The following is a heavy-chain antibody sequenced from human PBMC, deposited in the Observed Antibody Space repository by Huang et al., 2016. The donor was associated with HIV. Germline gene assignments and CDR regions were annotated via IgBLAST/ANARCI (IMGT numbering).Heavy chain of an antibody. CDR2: INPSGGST. CDR3: ARGPGGAAAGYYFDY. J-gene: IGHJ4*02. Sequence: QVQLVQSGAEVKKAGASVKVSCKASGYTFTRYYMHGVRQAPGQGLEWRAIINPSGGSTSYAQEFQGRVTMTRDTSTSTVYMELSSLRSEDTAVYYCARGPGGAAAGYYFDYWGQGTLVTVSS. D-gene: IGHD6-13*01. V-gene: IGHV1-46*03. CDR1: GYTFTRYY.